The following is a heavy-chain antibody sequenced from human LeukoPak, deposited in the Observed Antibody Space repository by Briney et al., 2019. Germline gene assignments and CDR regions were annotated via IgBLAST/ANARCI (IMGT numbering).Heavy chain of an antibody. CDR1: GGSISSYY. V-gene: IGHV4-4*07. J-gene: IGHJ3*02. Sequence: SQTLSLTCTVSGGSISSYYWSWIRQPAGKGLEWIGRIYTSGSTNYNPSLKSRVTMSVDTSKNQFSLKLSSVTAADTAVYYCARVVGATTLSAFDIWGQGTMVTVSS. CDR2: IYTSGST. CDR3: ARVVGATTLSAFDI. D-gene: IGHD1-26*01.